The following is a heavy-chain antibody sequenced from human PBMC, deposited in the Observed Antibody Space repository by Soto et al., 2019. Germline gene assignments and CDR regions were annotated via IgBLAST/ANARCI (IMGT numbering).Heavy chain of an antibody. CDR2: IWYDGSNR. D-gene: IGHD6-19*01. CDR3: ARNLAVAGPDY. J-gene: IGHJ4*02. Sequence: QVQLVESGGGVVQPGGSLRLSCAASGFTFSTYGMHWVRQAPGKGLEWVAVIWYDGSNRYYGDSVKGRFTISRDNSKNLVYLQMNNLRAEDTAVYSCARNLAVAGPDYWGQGTLVTVSS. V-gene: IGHV3-33*01. CDR1: GFTFSTYG.